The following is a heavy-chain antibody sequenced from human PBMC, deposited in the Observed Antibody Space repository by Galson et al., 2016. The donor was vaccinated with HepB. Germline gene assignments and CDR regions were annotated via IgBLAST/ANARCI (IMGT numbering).Heavy chain of an antibody. CDR1: GFTFCNYA. CDR3: ARGHGDYFPANYFNY. D-gene: IGHD4-17*01. V-gene: IGHV3-23*01. Sequence: SLRLSCAASGFTFCNYATAWVRLPPGKGLEWVSTIRGGGDATYYADSVKGRFTISRDNSRSTLYLHLSSLRAEDTALYYCARGHGDYFPANYFNYWGQGTLVTVSS. CDR2: IRGGGDAT. J-gene: IGHJ4*02.